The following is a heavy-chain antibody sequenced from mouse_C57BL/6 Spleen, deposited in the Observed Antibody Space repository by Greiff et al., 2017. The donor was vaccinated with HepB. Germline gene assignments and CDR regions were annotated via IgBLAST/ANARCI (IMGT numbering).Heavy chain of an antibody. Sequence: VKLQQSGAELARPGASVKLSCKASGYTFTSYGISWVKQRTGQGLEWIGEIYPRSGNTYYNEKFKGKATLTADKSSSTAYMELRSLTSEDSAVYFCARENYDSRFDYWGQGTTLTVSS. D-gene: IGHD1-1*01. V-gene: IGHV1-81*01. CDR2: IYPRSGNT. CDR1: GYTFTSYG. CDR3: ARENYDSRFDY. J-gene: IGHJ2*01.